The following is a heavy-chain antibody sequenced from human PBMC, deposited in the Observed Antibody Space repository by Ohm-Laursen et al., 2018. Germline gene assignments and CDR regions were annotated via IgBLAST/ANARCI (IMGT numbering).Heavy chain of an antibody. CDR2: IYYSGST. V-gene: IGHV4-59*01. CDR1: GFTFSTYW. CDR3: ARDPYGDYGGFDY. Sequence: LSCAASGFTFSTYWMNWIRQPPGKGLEWIGYIYYSGSTNYNPSLKSRVTISVYTSKNQFSLKVTSVTAADTAVYYCARDPYGDYGGFDYWGQGTLVTVSS. J-gene: IGHJ4*02. D-gene: IGHD4-17*01.